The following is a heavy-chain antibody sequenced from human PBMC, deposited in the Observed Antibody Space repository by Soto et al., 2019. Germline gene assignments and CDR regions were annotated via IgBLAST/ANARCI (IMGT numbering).Heavy chain of an antibody. J-gene: IGHJ4*02. CDR1: GFSVGGNY. CDR2: IYSGGNP. Sequence: AGGSLRLSCAAYGFSVGGNYMPWVRQAPGKGLELVSLIYSGGNPFYADSMKGRFTLSRDNSNNMLYLQMDILRADDTAAYYCARGPNSDCWGQGTLVTVSS. CDR3: ARGPNSDC. V-gene: IGHV3-53*01. D-gene: IGHD2-21*01.